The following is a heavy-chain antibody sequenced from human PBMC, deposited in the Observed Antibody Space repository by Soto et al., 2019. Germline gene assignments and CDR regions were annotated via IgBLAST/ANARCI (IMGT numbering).Heavy chain of an antibody. J-gene: IGHJ6*02. Sequence: ASVKVSCKASGYTFTSYYMHWVRQAPGQGLEWMGIINPSGGSTSYAQKFQGRVTMTRDTSTSTVYMELSSLRSEDTAVYYCARGARYCSSTSCYTYYYYYGMDVWGQGTTVTVYS. V-gene: IGHV1-46*01. CDR2: INPSGGST. D-gene: IGHD2-2*02. CDR3: ARGARYCSSTSCYTYYYYYGMDV. CDR1: GYTFTSYY.